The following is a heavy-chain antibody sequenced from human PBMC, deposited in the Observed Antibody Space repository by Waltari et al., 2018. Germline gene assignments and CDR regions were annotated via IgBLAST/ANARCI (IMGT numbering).Heavy chain of an antibody. CDR2: RNQGSSVQ. J-gene: IGHJ4*02. Sequence: EVQLEESGGGLVQPVGSLRLSFEASGFGFNAYWMTWVRQAPGKRQEWGANRNQGSSVQYYVDSGKGRFTISRDDSKNFLYLQMNSLRDDYSALYDCANLGYNGWELDYWGQGTLVTVSS. V-gene: IGHV3-7*01. CDR1: GFGFNAYW. D-gene: IGHD1-26*01. CDR3: ANLGYNGWELDY.